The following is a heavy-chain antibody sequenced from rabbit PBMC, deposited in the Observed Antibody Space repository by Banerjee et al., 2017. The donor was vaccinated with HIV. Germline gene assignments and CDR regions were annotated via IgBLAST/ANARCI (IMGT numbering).Heavy chain of an antibody. Sequence: QEQLEESGGDLVKPEGSLTLTCTASGFDFSSSYWICWVRQAPGKGLEWIGCIEVGSGSTWYANWAKGRFTISKTSSTTVTLQMTSLTAADTATYFCARSRGVAGYAYALDLWGPGPLVTVS. CDR2: IEVGSGST. D-gene: IGHD6-1*01. V-gene: IGHV1S45*01. J-gene: IGHJ4*01. CDR1: GFDFSSSYW. CDR3: ARSRGVAGYAYALDL.